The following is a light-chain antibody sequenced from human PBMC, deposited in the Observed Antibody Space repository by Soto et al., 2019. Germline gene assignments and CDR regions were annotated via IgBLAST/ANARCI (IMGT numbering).Light chain of an antibody. CDR2: DNN. Sequence: QSVLTQPPSVSAAPGQMVTISCSGSRSNIGNNYVSWYQQLSGTAPKLLIYDNNKRPSGIPDRFSGSRSGTSATLGITGLQTGDEADYYCGTWDSSLSGYVLGHGTKVT. CDR3: GTWDSSLSGYV. V-gene: IGLV1-51*01. CDR1: RSNIGNNY. J-gene: IGLJ1*01.